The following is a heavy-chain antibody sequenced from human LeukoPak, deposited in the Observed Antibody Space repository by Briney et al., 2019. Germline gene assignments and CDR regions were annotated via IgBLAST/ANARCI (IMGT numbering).Heavy chain of an antibody. D-gene: IGHD3-22*01. CDR3: AKAPNYYDSSGYFDYFDY. Sequence: PGGSLRLSCAASGFTFSSYGMHWVRQAPGKGLEWVAVIWYDGSNKYYADSVKGRFTISRDNSKNTLYLQMNSLRAEDTAVYYCAKAPNYYDSSGYFDYFDYWGQGTLVTVSS. CDR2: IWYDGSNK. V-gene: IGHV3-33*06. CDR1: GFTFSSYG. J-gene: IGHJ4*02.